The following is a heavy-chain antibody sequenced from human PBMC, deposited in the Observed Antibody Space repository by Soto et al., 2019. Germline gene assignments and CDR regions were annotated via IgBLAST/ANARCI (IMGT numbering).Heavy chain of an antibody. J-gene: IGHJ3*01. CDR1: GLTISGQKY. D-gene: IGHD1-1*01. Sequence: DVQLVESGGGLIQPGASLRLSCAAFGLTISGQKYVAWVRQAPGRGLEWVSALYDGDGSFYADSVTGRFTTSSDSSKTTVYLPMNVLRPDDSAVYYCATWHEREHAFDVWGQGTTVTISS. CDR3: ATWHEREHAFDV. CDR2: LYDGDGS. V-gene: IGHV3-53*01.